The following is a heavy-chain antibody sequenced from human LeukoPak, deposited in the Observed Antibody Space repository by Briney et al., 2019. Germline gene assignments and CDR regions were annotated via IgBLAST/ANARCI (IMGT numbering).Heavy chain of an antibody. V-gene: IGHV1-2*02. CDR2: INPNSGGT. CDR1: GYTFTGYY. D-gene: IGHD3-9*01. Sequence: ASVKVSCKASGYTFTGYYMHWVRQAPGQGLEWMGWINPNSGGTNYAQKFQGRVTMTRDTSISTAYMELSSLRSEDAAVYYCARASVRYFDWLSPIDYWGQGTLVTVSS. J-gene: IGHJ4*02. CDR3: ARASVRYFDWLSPIDY.